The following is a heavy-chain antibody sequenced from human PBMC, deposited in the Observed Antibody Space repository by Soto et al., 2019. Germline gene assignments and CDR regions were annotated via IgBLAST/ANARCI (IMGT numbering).Heavy chain of an antibody. Sequence: GGSLRLSXAASGFTFGNYAMNWVRQAPGKGLEWISSISDPGTSTYYANSVKGRFSMSRDNSKNTLFLQMNRLRADDTAVYFCAKSLVTPSDAFDLWGRGTLVTVSS. CDR3: AKSLVTPSDAFDL. CDR2: ISDPGTST. V-gene: IGHV3-23*01. J-gene: IGHJ3*01. D-gene: IGHD2-21*02. CDR1: GFTFGNYA.